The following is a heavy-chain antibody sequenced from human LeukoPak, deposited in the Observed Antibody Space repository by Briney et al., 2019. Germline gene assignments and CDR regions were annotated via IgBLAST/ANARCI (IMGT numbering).Heavy chain of an antibody. CDR1: GYSITSGHY. Sequence: PSETLSLTCTVSGYSITSGHYWGWIRQPPGKGLEWIGSLYEGETTYYNPSLKTRLTISLDTSKNQFSLRLSSVTAADTAVYYCGSNWSDFDYWGQETLVTVSS. CDR2: LYEGETT. V-gene: IGHV4-38-2*02. D-gene: IGHD1-1*01. J-gene: IGHJ4*02. CDR3: GSNWSDFDY.